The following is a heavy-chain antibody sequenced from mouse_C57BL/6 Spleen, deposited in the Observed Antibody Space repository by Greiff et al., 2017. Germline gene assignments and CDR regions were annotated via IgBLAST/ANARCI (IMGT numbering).Heavy chain of an antibody. CDR3: ERGYYGIPFNYYAMDY. CDR1: GYTFTDYY. V-gene: IGHV1-26*01. Sequence: VQLQQSGPELVKPGASVKISCKASGYTFTDYYMNWVKQSHGKSLEWIGDINPNNGGTSYNQKLKGKATLTVAKSSSTAYMELRSLTSEDSAVYYCERGYYGIPFNYYAMDYWGQGTSVTVSS. J-gene: IGHJ4*01. CDR2: INPNNGGT. D-gene: IGHD1-1*01.